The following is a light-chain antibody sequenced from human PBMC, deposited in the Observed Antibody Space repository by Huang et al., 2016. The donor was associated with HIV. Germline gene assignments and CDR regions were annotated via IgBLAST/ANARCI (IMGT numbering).Light chain of an antibody. J-gene: IGKJ2*01. CDR2: LHS. V-gene: IGKV2-28*01. CDR3: MQALQTPYI. CDR1: QSLLHSNGYNY. Sequence: DLVMTQSPLFLSVTPGEPAAISCRSSQSLLHSNGYNYLDWYLQKPGQSPQLRSYLHSNRASGVPDRFSGSGSGTDFTLNITRVEAEDVGVYYCMQALQTPYIFGQGTKLEIK.